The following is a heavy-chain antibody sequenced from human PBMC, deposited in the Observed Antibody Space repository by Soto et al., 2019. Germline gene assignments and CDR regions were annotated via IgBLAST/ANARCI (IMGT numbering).Heavy chain of an antibody. CDR2: TYYSGST. V-gene: IGHV4-61*01. CDR3: VRDVKYCATWPSGFGF. D-gene: IGHD2-15*01. CDR1: CGSLSSGIYY. J-gene: IGHJ4*02. Sequence: LTCSVSCGSLSSGIYYCSWIRHPPGKGLEWIGYTYYSGSTNYNPSLKSRVTISVDTSKNQFSLKLRSVTAADTAVYYCVRDVKYCATWPSGFGFSDQGTLVTVSS.